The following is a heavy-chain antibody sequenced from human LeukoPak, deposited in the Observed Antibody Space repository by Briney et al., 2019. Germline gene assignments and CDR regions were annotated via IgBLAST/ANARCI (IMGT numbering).Heavy chain of an antibody. J-gene: IGHJ6*02. CDR2: IWYDGSNK. Sequence: GGSLRLSCAASGFTFSSYGMRWVRQAPGKGLEWVAVIWYDGSNKYDADSVKGRFTISRDNSKNTLYLQMNSLRAEATAVYYCARDQRAPTTVTGCMDVWGQGTTVTVSS. D-gene: IGHD4-17*01. CDR3: ARDQRAPTTVTGCMDV. V-gene: IGHV3-33*01. CDR1: GFTFSSYG.